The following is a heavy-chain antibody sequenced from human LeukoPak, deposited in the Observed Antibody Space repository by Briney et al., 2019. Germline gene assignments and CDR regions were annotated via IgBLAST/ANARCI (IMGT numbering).Heavy chain of an antibody. CDR3: AKVSRVLEVWFGELSH. CDR2: ISGSGGST. CDR1: GFTFSSYA. V-gene: IGHV3-23*01. Sequence: HAGGSLRLSCAASGFTFSSYAMSWVRQAPGKGLEWVSAISGSGGSTYYADSVKGRFTISRDNSKNTLYLQMNSLRAEDTAVYYCAKVSRVLEVWFGELSHWGQGTLVTVSS. D-gene: IGHD3-10*01. J-gene: IGHJ4*02.